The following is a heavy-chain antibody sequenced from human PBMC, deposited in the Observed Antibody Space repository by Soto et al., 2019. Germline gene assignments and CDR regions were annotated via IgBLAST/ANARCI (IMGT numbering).Heavy chain of an antibody. V-gene: IGHV4-30-4*01. CDR3: ASAVITTGRPDAFDI. D-gene: IGHD4-4*01. CDR2: IYYSGST. Sequence: QVQLQESGPGLVKPSQTLSLTCTVSGGSISSGDSYWSWIRQPPGTGLEWIGYIYYSGSTYYNPSLESRVTISVDTSKNQFSLKRSSVTAADTAVYYCASAVITTGRPDAFDIWGQGTMVTVSS. J-gene: IGHJ3*02. CDR1: GGSISSGDSY.